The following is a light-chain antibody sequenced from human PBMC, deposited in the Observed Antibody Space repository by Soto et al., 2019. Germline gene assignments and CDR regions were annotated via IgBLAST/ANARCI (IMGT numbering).Light chain of an antibody. V-gene: IGKV3-11*01. J-gene: IGKJ5*01. CDR3: QQRSNWREIT. CDR2: DAS. Sequence: EIVLTQSPATLSLSPGERATLSCRASQSVSSYLAWYQQKPGQAPRLLIYDASNRATGIPARFSGSVSGTDFTLTSSSREPEDFAVYYCQQRSNWREITFGQGTRLEIK. CDR1: QSVSSY.